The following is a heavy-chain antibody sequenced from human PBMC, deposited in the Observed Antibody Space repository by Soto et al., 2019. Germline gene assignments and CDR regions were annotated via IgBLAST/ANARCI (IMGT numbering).Heavy chain of an antibody. D-gene: IGHD3-22*01. V-gene: IGHV4-59*01. CDR1: GGSISSYY. CDR3: ARRRYDYDEP. J-gene: IGHJ5*02. Sequence: QVQLQESGPGLVKPSETLSLTCTVSGGSISSYYWSWIRQPPGKGLEWIGYIYYSGSTNYNPSLKSRVPIAVDPSKYQFSLKLGSVTAADTAVYYCARRRYDYDEPWGQGTLVTVSS. CDR2: IYYSGST.